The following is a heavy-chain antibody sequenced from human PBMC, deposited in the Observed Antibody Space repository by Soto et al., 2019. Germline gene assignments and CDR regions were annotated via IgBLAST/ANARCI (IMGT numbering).Heavy chain of an antibody. D-gene: IGHD3-22*01. Sequence: PGGSLRLSCAASGFTVSSNYMSWVRQAPGKGLEWVSVIYSGGSTYYADSVKGRFTISRDNSKNTLYLQMNSLRAEDTAVYYCARDRVESGYPEYFQHWGQRTPVTVSS. J-gene: IGHJ1*01. CDR2: IYSGGST. CDR1: GFTVSSNY. CDR3: ARDRVESGYPEYFQH. V-gene: IGHV3-53*01.